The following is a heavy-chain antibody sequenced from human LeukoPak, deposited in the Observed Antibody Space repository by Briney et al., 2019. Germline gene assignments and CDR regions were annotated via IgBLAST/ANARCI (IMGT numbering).Heavy chain of an antibody. J-gene: IGHJ4*02. D-gene: IGHD4-23*01. Sequence: GASVKVSCKASGDTFRDYAISWVRQSPGQGLEWMGRVIPILGIPTYAQRFQGRVTITADKPTTTVYMELSSLRSEDTAVYYCARDVTTVGPLDSWGQGTLVTVSS. V-gene: IGHV1-69*04. CDR2: VIPILGIP. CDR3: ARDVTTVGPLDS. CDR1: GDTFRDYA.